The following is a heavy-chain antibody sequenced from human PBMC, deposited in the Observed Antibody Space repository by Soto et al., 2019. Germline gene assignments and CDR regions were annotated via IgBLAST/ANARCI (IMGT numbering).Heavy chain of an antibody. CDR1: GFTLRSHW. J-gene: IGHJ6*03. CDR3: TRRGVPAPIVYYMDV. V-gene: IGHV3-74*01. CDR2: INSDGSST. D-gene: IGHD2-2*02. Sequence: GGSLRLSCAASGFTLRSHWMHWVRQAPGKGLVWVSHINSDGSSTTYADSVKGRFTISRDNAKNTLYLQMNSLRAEDTAVYYCTRRGVPAPIVYYMDVWGKGTTVTVSS.